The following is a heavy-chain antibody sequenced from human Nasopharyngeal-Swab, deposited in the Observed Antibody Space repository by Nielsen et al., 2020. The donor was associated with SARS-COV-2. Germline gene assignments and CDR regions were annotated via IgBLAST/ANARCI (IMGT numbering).Heavy chain of an antibody. CDR2: INTNTGNP. J-gene: IGHJ5*02. Sequence: ASVKVSCKASGYTFTSYAMNWVRPPPGQGLEWMGWINTNTGNPTYAQGFTGRFVFSLDTSVSTAYLQISSLKAEDTAVHYCARDGYFDWLALSWFDPWGQGTLVTVSS. CDR3: ARDGYFDWLALSWFDP. D-gene: IGHD3-9*01. V-gene: IGHV7-4-1*02. CDR1: GYTFTSYA.